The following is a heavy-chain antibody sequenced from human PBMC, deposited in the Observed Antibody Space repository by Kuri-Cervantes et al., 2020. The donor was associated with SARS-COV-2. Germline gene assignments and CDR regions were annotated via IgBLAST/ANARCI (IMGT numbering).Heavy chain of an antibody. V-gene: IGHV3-15*01. CDR1: GFTFSSYS. CDR2: IKSKTDGGTT. Sequence: GGSLRLSCAASGFTFSSYSMNWVRQAPGKGLEWVGRIKSKTDGGTTDYAAPVKGRFTISRDDSKNTLYLQMNSLKTEDTAVYYCAKDKRLGYMDVWGKGTTVTVSS. J-gene: IGHJ6*03. CDR3: AKDKRLGYMDV. D-gene: IGHD3-16*01.